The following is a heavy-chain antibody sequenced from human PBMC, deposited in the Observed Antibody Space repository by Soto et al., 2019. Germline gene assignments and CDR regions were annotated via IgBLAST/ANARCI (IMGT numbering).Heavy chain of an antibody. CDR3: ARSCSGGSCYYYYGMDG. D-gene: IGHD2-15*01. J-gene: IGHJ6*02. Sequence: PGDSLKISCKGSGYSFASYWIGWVRQMPGKGLEWMGIIYPGDSDTRYSPSFQGQVTNSADKSISTAYLQWSSLKASDTAMYYCARSCSGGSCYYYYGMDGWGQGTRVTVYS. CDR1: GYSFASYW. V-gene: IGHV5-51*01. CDR2: IYPGDSDT.